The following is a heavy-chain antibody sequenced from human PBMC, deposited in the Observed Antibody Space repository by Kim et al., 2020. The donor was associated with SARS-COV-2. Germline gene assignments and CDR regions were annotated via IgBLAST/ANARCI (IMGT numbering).Heavy chain of an antibody. D-gene: IGHD3-22*01. CDR2: INHSGST. CDR3: ARANSRGPYNWFDP. CDR1: GGSFSGYY. Sequence: SQTLSLTCAVYGGSFSGYYWSWIRQPPGKGLEWIGEINHSGSTNYNPSLKSRVTISVDTSKNQFSLKLSSVTAADTAVYYCARANSRGPYNWFDPWGQGTLVTVSS. V-gene: IGHV4-34*01. J-gene: IGHJ5*02.